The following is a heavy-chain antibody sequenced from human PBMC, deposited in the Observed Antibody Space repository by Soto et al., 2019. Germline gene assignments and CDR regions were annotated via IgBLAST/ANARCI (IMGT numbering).Heavy chain of an antibody. Sequence: GGSLRLSCAASGFTFSANYIQWIRRAPGKGLEWISYNRGYAEIIQYAASARGRFTISRDNAENSVYLEMDSLRAEDTALYYCARDVDADFRTDFDYWGLGTLVTVSS. V-gene: IGHV3-11*01. D-gene: IGHD4-17*01. CDR2: NRGYAEII. CDR1: GFTFSANY. J-gene: IGHJ4*02. CDR3: ARDVDADFRTDFDY.